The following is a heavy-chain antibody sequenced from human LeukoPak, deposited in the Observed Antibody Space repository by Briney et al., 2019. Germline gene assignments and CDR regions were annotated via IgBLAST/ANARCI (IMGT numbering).Heavy chain of an antibody. CDR2: IHYSGNT. J-gene: IGHJ4*02. V-gene: IGHV4-59*08. Sequence: PSETLSLTCGISGDSIRRNYWSWIRQPPGKGLEWIGYIHYSGNTNYNPSLKSRVSISVDTSKNRFSLKLTSVTAADTAVYYCAAYRSGTHYNSYYFDDWGQGTLVIVSS. CDR1: GDSIRRNY. D-gene: IGHD3-10*01. CDR3: AAYRSGTHYNSYYFDD.